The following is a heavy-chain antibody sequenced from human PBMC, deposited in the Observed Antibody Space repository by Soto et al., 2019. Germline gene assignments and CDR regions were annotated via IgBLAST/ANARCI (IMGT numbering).Heavy chain of an antibody. D-gene: IGHD2-21*01. CDR3: AKYRAGQHGWFDP. CDR1: GFTFSSYA. V-gene: IGHV3-23*01. J-gene: IGHJ5*02. Sequence: WGSLRLSCAASGFTFSSYAMSWVRQAPGKGLEWVSAISGSGGSTYYADSLKGRFTISRDNSKNTLYLQMNSLRAEDKSVYYCAKYRAGQHGWFDPWGQGTLVTVSS. CDR2: ISGSGGST.